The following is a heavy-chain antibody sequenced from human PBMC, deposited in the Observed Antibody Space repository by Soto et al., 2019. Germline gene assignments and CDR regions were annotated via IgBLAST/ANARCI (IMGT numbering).Heavy chain of an antibody. CDR2: ISDDGSNK. D-gene: IGHD3-16*01. CDR3: AKDRYVDSVGGHFDY. V-gene: IGHV3-30*18. CDR1: GITFRNYA. Sequence: QVPLVESGGGVVQPGRSLRLSCAASGITFRNYAMHWVRQAPGQGLEWVAVISDDGSNKYYADTVKGRFTISRDNFKDSLYLQMDSLTAEDTAVYYCAKDRYVDSVGGHFDYWCQGTLVTASS. J-gene: IGHJ4*02.